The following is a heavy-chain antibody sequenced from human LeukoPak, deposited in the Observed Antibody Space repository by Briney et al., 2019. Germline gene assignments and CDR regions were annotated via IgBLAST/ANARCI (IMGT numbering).Heavy chain of an antibody. CDR2: FDPEDGET. CDR1: GYTLTVLS. CDR3: AADLHGDYGNY. V-gene: IGHV1-24*01. Sequence: ASVNLSCKVSGYTLTVLSMHWVRHAPGKGLGWMGGFDPEDGETIYSQKFQGRVTMTEDTPTDTAYMELSSLRSEDTAVYYCAADLHGDYGNYWGQGTLVTVSS. D-gene: IGHD4-17*01. J-gene: IGHJ4*02.